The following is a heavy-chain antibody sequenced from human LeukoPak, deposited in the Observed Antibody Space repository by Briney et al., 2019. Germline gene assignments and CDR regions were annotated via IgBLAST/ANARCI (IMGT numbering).Heavy chain of an antibody. D-gene: IGHD3-16*02. V-gene: IGHV1-8*01. J-gene: IGHJ1*01. CDR2: MNPNSGNT. CDR3: ARGLGPTYDYIWGSYRPSAEYFQH. Sequence: ASVKVSCKASGYTFTSYDINWVRQATGQGLEWMGRMNPNSGNTGYAQKFQGRVTMTRNTSISTAYMELSSLRSEDTAVYYCARGLGPTYDYIWGSYRPSAEYFQHWGQGTLVTVSS. CDR1: GYTFTSYD.